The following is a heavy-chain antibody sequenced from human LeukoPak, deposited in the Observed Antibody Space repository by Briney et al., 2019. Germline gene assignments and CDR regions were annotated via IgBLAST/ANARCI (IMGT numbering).Heavy chain of an antibody. J-gene: IGHJ3*02. CDR3: ATADSSGSSDAFDI. D-gene: IGHD3-22*01. Sequence: GGFDPEDGETIYAQKFQGGVTMTEDTSTDTAYMELSSLRSEDTAVYYCATADSSGSSDAFDIWGQGTMVTVSS. V-gene: IGHV1-24*01. CDR2: FDPEDGET.